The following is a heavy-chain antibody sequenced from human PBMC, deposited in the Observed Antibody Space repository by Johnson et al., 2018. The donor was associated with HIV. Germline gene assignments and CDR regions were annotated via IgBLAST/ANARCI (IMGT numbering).Heavy chain of an antibody. CDR2: ISYAGSNK. CDR1: GFTFRSYA. J-gene: IGHJ3*02. CDR3: ARDLYHDAFDI. V-gene: IGHV3-30*04. D-gene: IGHD2-2*01. Sequence: QLVESGGGVVQPGRSLRLSCAASGFTFRSYAMNWVRQAHGKGLAWVAVISYAGSNKYYDNSVKGRFTISRDNSKNTLYLQMNSLRAEDTAVYYCARDLYHDAFDIWGQGTMVTVSS.